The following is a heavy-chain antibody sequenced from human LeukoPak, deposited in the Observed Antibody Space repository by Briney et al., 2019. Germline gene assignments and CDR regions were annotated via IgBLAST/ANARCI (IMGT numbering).Heavy chain of an antibody. CDR1: GFTFSTYW. V-gene: IGHV3-7*01. CDR3: ARERHNKDFWSGGDY. J-gene: IGHJ4*02. Sequence: GGSLRLSCAASGFTFSTYWMSWVRQARGKGLEWVANIKQDGSEQYYVDSVKGRFTISRDNAKNSLYLQMNTLRPEDTAVYYCARERHNKDFWSGGDYWGQGTLVTVSS. D-gene: IGHD3-3*01. CDR2: IKQDGSEQ.